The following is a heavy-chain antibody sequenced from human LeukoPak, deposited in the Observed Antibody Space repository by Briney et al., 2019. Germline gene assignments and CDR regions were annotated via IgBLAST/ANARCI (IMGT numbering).Heavy chain of an antibody. CDR2: IYPGDSDT. CDR1: GYSFTSYW. Sequence: GESLKISCKGSGYSFTSYWIGWVRQMPGKGLEWMGIIYPGDSDTRYSPSFQGQVTISADKSISTAYLQWSSLKASDTAMYYCACTEKYSSGWPDGMDVWGQGTTVTVSS. V-gene: IGHV5-51*01. J-gene: IGHJ6*02. CDR3: ACTEKYSSGWPDGMDV. D-gene: IGHD6-19*01.